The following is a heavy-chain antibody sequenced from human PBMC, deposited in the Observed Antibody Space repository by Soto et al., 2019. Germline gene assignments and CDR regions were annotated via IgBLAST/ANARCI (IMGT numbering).Heavy chain of an antibody. CDR2: FRSGGDDDTT. J-gene: IGHJ4*02. D-gene: IGHD3-10*01. CDR1: GFTFSSYS. CDR3: AKKVNYGSASQFLVY. V-gene: IGHV3-23*01. Sequence: EVQLLESGGGLVQPGGSLRLSCAASGFTFSSYSMSWVRQAPGKGLEWVSGFRSGGDDDTTYYVDSVRCRFTISRDNSMNTLFLHITSLRAEDTSIYYCAKKVNYGSASQFLVYWGQGTLVTVSS.